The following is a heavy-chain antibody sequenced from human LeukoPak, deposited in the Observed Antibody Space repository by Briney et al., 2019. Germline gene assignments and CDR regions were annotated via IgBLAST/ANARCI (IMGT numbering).Heavy chain of an antibody. CDR1: GYTFTSYA. D-gene: IGHD3-22*01. V-gene: IGHV1-3*01. Sequence: GASVKVSCKASGYTFTSYAMHWVRQAPGQRLEWMGWINAGNGNTKYSQKFQGRVTITRDTSASTAYMELSSLRSEDTAVYYCARDYYDSSGYSDRFDPWGQGTLVTVSS. CDR2: INAGNGNT. J-gene: IGHJ5*02. CDR3: ARDYYDSSGYSDRFDP.